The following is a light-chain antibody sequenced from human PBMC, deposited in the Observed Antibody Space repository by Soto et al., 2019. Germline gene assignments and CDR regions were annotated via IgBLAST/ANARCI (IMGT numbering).Light chain of an antibody. CDR3: QQYVTSLP. J-gene: IGKJ4*01. Sequence: EIVLTQSPGTLSLSPGDRATLSCRASQSVSSTYLAWYQQKPGQGPRLIIYAGSSRATGIPDRFSGSGSGTHFIPSTGRLVPEAFAAYYCQQYVTSLPFGGGTKVEIK. CDR2: AGS. V-gene: IGKV3-20*01. CDR1: QSVSSTY.